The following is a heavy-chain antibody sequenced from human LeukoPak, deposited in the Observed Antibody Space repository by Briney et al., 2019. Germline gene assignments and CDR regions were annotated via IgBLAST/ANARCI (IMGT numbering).Heavy chain of an antibody. CDR3: AKVSGGGLYYDGMDV. CDR2: ISGSGGTT. CDR1: GFTFNNYA. V-gene: IGHV3-23*01. Sequence: GGSLRLSCAASGFTFNNYAMNWVRQAPGKGLEWVSVISGSGGTTYYADSVKGRFPISRDSSKNTLYLQMNSLRAEDTAVYYCAKVSGGGLYYDGMDVWGQGTTVTVSS. J-gene: IGHJ6*02. D-gene: IGHD3-16*01.